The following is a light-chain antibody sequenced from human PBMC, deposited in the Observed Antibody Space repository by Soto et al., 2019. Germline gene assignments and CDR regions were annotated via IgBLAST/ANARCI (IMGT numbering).Light chain of an antibody. CDR2: DIS. V-gene: IGKV3-11*01. Sequence: EIVLTQSPATVSLSPGERATLSCRASQIVSRHLAWYQQKPGQAPSLLIYDISNRDTGVPARFSGSGSGTDFTLTISSLEPEDAAVYYCQQRNNWPRNTLGQGTKLESK. CDR1: QIVSRH. CDR3: QQRNNWPRNT. J-gene: IGKJ2*01.